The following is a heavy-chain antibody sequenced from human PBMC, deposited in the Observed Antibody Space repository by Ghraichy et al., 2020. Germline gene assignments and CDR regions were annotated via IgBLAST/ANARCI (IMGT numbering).Heavy chain of an antibody. Sequence: GGSLRLSCAASGFTFSSYAMSWVRQAPGKGLEWVSAISGSGGSTYYADSVKGRFTISRDNSKNTLYLQMNSLRAEDTAVYYCAKALLRFLEWQDAFDIWGQGTMVTVSS. CDR3: AKALLRFLEWQDAFDI. D-gene: IGHD3-3*01. J-gene: IGHJ3*02. CDR1: GFTFSSYA. V-gene: IGHV3-23*01. CDR2: ISGSGGST.